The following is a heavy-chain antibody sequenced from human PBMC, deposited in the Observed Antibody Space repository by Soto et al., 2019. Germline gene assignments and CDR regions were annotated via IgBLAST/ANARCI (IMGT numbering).Heavy chain of an antibody. Sequence: QVQLQQWGAGLLKPSETLSLTCAVYGGSFSGYYWTWIRQPPGTGLEWIGEINHSGSTNYNPSLKRRVTISVDTYKNQFSLKLTSVTAADTAVYYCARDKIAGLLDYWGQGTLVTVSS. CDR2: INHSGST. CDR1: GGSFSGYY. D-gene: IGHD2-21*01. J-gene: IGHJ4*02. CDR3: ARDKIAGLLDY. V-gene: IGHV4-34*01.